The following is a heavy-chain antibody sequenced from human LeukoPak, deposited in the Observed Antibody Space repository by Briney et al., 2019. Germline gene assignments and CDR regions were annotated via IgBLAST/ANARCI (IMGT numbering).Heavy chain of an antibody. J-gene: IGHJ4*02. CDR3: ASLTGEFDY. V-gene: IGHV1-46*01. CDR2: INPSGGST. D-gene: IGHD7-27*01. CDR1: GYTFTGYN. Sequence: ASVKVSCKASGYTFTGYNIHWVRQAPGQGLEWMGIINPSGGSTSYAQKFQGRVTMTRDTSTSTVYMELSSLRSEDTAVYYCASLTGEFDYWGQGTLVTVSS.